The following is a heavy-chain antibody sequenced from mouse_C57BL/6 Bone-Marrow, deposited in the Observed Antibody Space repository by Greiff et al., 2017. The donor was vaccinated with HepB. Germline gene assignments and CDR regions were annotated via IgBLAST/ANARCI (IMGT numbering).Heavy chain of an antibody. D-gene: IGHD3-2*02. CDR1: GYTFTSYW. CDR2: IDPSDSYT. Sequence: QVQLQQPGAELVMPGASVKLSCKASGYTFTSYWMHWVKQSPGQGLEWIGEIDPSDSYTNYNQKFKGKSTLTVDKSSSTAYMQLSSLTSEDSAVYYCAREETAQASYYFDYRGQGTTLTVSS. CDR3: AREETAQASYYFDY. V-gene: IGHV1-69*01. J-gene: IGHJ2*01.